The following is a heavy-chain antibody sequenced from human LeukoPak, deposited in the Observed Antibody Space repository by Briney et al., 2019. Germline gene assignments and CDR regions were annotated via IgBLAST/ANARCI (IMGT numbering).Heavy chain of an antibody. CDR1: GGSVISSSDL. CDR3: ARYYGSGSKTVRAIDY. D-gene: IGHD3-10*01. CDR2: IYYSGST. V-gene: IGHV4-39*01. J-gene: IGHJ4*02. Sequence: SETLSLTCTVSGGSVISSSDLWVWIRQPPGKGLEWIGAIYYSGSTYYDPSLKSRINISIDTSKNQFILRVTSVTAADTAVYYCARYYGSGSKTVRAIDYWGQGTLVIVSS.